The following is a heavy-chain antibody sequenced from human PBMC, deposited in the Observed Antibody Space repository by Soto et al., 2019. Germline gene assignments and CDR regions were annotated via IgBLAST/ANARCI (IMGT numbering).Heavy chain of an antibody. CDR3: ARGYYDFWSGYSWWFDP. J-gene: IGHJ5*02. Sequence: SETLSLTCTVSGGSISSYYWSWIRQPPGKGLEWIGYIYYSGSTNYNPSLKSRVTISADTSKNQFSLKLSSVTAADTAVYYCARGYYDFWSGYSWWFDPWGQGTLVTVSS. CDR1: GGSISSYY. D-gene: IGHD3-3*01. V-gene: IGHV4-59*01. CDR2: IYYSGST.